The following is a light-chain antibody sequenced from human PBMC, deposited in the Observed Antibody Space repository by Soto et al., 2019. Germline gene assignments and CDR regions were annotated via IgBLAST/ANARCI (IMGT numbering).Light chain of an antibody. CDR2: GAS. Sequence: EIVLTQSPGTLSLSPGERATLSCRASQSVSSRSLAWYQQKPGQAPRLLIYGASNRATGTPDRFSGSGSGTDFTLTISRLEPEDFAMYYCQQFGTSRLTFGGGTKVEIK. V-gene: IGKV3-20*01. J-gene: IGKJ4*01. CDR3: QQFGTSRLT. CDR1: QSVSSRS.